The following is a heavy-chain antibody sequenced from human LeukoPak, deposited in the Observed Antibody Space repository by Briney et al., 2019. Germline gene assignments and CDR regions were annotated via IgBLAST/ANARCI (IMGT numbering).Heavy chain of an antibody. J-gene: IGHJ4*02. D-gene: IGHD6-6*01. V-gene: IGHV1-2*02. CDR3: ARDLGWSSSH. CDR1: GYTCTGHY. CDR2: INPTGGT. Sequence: GASVTLSCKASGYTCTGHYMNWVRLAPGPGLGWMGWINPTGGTTYAQKFQDRVTMTRDTSINTAYMELSGLRSDDTAVYYCARDLGWSSSHWGQGTLVTVSS.